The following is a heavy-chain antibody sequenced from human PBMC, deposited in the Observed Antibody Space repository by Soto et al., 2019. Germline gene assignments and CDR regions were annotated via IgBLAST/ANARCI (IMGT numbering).Heavy chain of an antibody. CDR1: GGTLSSYS. D-gene: IGHD3-22*01. J-gene: IGHJ4*02. V-gene: IGHV1-69*02. CDR2: IIPILGIA. CDR3: ARTSGYYLYDY. Sequence: ASVKVSCKASGGTLSSYSINWVRQAPGQGLEWMGRIIPILGIANYAQKFQGRVTITADKSTTTAYMELSSLRSEDTAVYYCARTSGYYLYDYWGQGTLVTVSS.